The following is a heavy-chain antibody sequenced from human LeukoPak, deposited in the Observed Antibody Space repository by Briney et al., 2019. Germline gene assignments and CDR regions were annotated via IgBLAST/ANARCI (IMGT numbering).Heavy chain of an antibody. J-gene: IGHJ4*02. CDR1: GYTFTSYG. D-gene: IGHD3-3*01. CDR3: ARTYYDFWSGYKNSYDY. V-gene: IGHV1-18*01. Sequence: GASVKVSCKASGYTFTSYGISWVRQAPGQGLEWMGWISAYNGNTNYAQKLQGRVTMTTDTSTSTAYMELRSLRSDDTAVYYCARTYYDFWSGYKNSYDYWGQGTLVTASS. CDR2: ISAYNGNT.